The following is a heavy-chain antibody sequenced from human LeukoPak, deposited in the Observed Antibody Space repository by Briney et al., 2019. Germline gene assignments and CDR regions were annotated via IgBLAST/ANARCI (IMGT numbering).Heavy chain of an antibody. J-gene: IGHJ4*02. V-gene: IGHV3-23*01. CDR1: GFSFSSFG. D-gene: IGHD3-10*01. CDR2: ISGSGVST. Sequence: GGSLRLSCAASGFSFSSFGMSWVRQAPGKGLEWVSGISGSGVSTYYADSVKGRFTISRDNSKKTVSLQMNSLRADDTAVYYCAAASLLWFGEVAPQFDYWGQGALVSVSS. CDR3: AAASLLWFGEVAPQFDY.